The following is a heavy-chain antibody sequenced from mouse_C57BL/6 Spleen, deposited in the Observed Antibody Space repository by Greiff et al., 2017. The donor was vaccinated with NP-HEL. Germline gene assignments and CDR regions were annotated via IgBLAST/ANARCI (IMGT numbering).Heavy chain of an antibody. D-gene: IGHD2-4*01. CDR1: GYTFTNYW. Sequence: VQLQQSGAELVRPGTSVKMSCKASGYTFTNYWIGWAKQRPGHGLEWIGDIYPGGGYTNYNEKFKGKATLTADKSSSTAYMQFSSLTSEDSAIYYCARIYYEYDYYAMDYWGQGTSVTVSS. J-gene: IGHJ4*01. CDR2: IYPGGGYT. V-gene: IGHV1-63*01. CDR3: ARIYYEYDYYAMDY.